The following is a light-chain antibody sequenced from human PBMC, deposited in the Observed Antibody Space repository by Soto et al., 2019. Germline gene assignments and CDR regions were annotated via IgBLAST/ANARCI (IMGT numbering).Light chain of an antibody. V-gene: IGKV1-9*01. J-gene: IGKJ5*01. CDR2: GAS. Sequence: IQLTQSPSSLSASVWDIVTITFRASQGINNYVAWYQQKPGKAPKLLIYGASTLQSGVPSRFSGSGSGTDFTLTISSLLPEDFATYYCHQLNNYPITFGQGTRLEIK. CDR3: HQLNNYPIT. CDR1: QGINNY.